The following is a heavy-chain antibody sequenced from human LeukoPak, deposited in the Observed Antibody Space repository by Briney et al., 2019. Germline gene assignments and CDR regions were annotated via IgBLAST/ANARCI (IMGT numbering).Heavy chain of an antibody. V-gene: IGHV4-34*01. CDR2: INHSGST. CDR3: AREGGRTIFGVVIIGPSGFDP. D-gene: IGHD3-3*01. CDR1: GFTFSDYY. Sequence: LRLSCAASGFTFSDYYMSWIRQPPGKGLEWIGEINHSGSTNYNPSLKSRVTISVDTSKNQFSLKLSSVTAADTAVYYCAREGGRTIFGVVIIGPSGFDPWGQGTLVTVSS. J-gene: IGHJ5*02.